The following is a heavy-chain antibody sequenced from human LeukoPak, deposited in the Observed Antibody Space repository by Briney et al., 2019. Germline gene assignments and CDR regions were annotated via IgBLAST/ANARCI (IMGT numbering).Heavy chain of an antibody. D-gene: IGHD5-18*01. V-gene: IGHV3-30*18. CDR1: GFTFSSYY. Sequence: GRSLRLPCAASGFTFSSYYMHWVRQAPGKGLERVAVISFDGSRKYYADSVKGRFTISRDNSMNTLYLQMSSLRVEDTAIYYCAKAGASHTAMDFLFDYWGQGTLVTVSS. CDR2: ISFDGSRK. CDR3: AKAGASHTAMDFLFDY. J-gene: IGHJ4*02.